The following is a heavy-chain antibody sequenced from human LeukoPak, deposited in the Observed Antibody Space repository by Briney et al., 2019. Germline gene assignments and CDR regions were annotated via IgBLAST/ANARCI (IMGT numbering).Heavy chain of an antibody. J-gene: IGHJ4*02. CDR3: ARGQASDFDY. Sequence: GGSLRLSSAASGFTFSSYSMNWVRQAPGKGLEWVSSISSSSSYIYYADSVKGRFTISRDNAKNSLYLQMNSLRAEDTAVYYCARGQASDFDYWGQGTPVTVSS. CDR1: GFTFSSYS. CDR2: ISSSSSYI. V-gene: IGHV3-21*01.